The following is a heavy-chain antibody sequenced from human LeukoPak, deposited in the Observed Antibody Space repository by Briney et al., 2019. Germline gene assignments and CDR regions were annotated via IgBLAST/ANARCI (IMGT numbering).Heavy chain of an antibody. CDR1: GFTFSSYA. CDR3: ATNFYGDYAVY. CDR2: ISGSGGST. D-gene: IGHD4-17*01. Sequence: PGGSLRLSCAASGFTFSSYAMSWVRQAPGKGLEWVSAISGSGGSTYYADSVKGRFTISRDNAKNTLYLQMNSLRAEDTAVYYCATNFYGDYAVYWGQGTLVTVSS. J-gene: IGHJ4*02. V-gene: IGHV3-23*01.